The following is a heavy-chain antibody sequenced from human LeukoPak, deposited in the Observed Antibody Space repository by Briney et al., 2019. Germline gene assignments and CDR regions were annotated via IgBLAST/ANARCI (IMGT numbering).Heavy chain of an antibody. CDR1: GLTLSSYA. CDR3: AREGSTSCHFDY. Sequence: GRSLRLSCAASGLTLSSYAMHWVRQAPGKGLEWVAVISYDGSNKYYADSVKGRFTISRDNSKNTLYLQMNSLRAEDTAVYYCAREGSTSCHFDYWGQGTLVTVSS. V-gene: IGHV3-30*04. J-gene: IGHJ4*02. CDR2: ISYDGSNK. D-gene: IGHD2-2*01.